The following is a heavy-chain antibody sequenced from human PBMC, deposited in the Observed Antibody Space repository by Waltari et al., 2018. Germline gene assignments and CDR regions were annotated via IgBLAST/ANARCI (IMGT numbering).Heavy chain of an antibody. CDR3: ARGGDHSASGNWA. J-gene: IGHJ5*02. V-gene: IGHV3-74*01. CDR1: GFTFNNYW. Sequence: DVQLVESGGALIQPGGSLRISCAASGFTFNNYWMHWVRQAPGKGLVWISRIDGDGPTTNYTDSVKGRFTISRDNAENTLYLQMSSLRVDDTAIYFCARGGDHSASGNWAWGQGTLVTVSS. CDR2: IDGDGPTT. D-gene: IGHD2-21*01.